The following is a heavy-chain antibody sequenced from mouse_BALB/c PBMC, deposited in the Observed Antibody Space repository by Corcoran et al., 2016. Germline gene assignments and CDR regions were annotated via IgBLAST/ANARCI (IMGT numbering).Heavy chain of an antibody. V-gene: IGHV12-3*02. CDR3: AGDDDGYWYFDV. Sequence: QMQLQESGPGLVKPSQSLFLACSITGFPITSGYYWIWIRQSPGKPLEWMGYITHSGETFYNPSLQSPISITRETSKNQFFLQLNSVTTEDTAMYYCAGDDDGYWYFDVWGAGTTVTVSS. D-gene: IGHD2-3*01. CDR2: ITHSGET. J-gene: IGHJ1*01. CDR1: GFPITSGYY.